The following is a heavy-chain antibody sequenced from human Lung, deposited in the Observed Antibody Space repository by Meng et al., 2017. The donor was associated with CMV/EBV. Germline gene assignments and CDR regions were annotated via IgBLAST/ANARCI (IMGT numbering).Heavy chain of an antibody. CDR1: GGSISGSDW. J-gene: IGHJ6*04. Sequence: SXTLSLXCVISGGSISGSDWWSWVRQPPGKGLEWIGQIYPSGETNYNPSLESRVTMSVDKSKNQFSLRLTSGTAADTAVYFCARVDCKSTSCPTLYYYYGMDVWXKGTXVTVSS. CDR3: ARVDCKSTSCPTLYYYYGMDV. D-gene: IGHD2-2*01. CDR2: IYPSGET. V-gene: IGHV4-4*02.